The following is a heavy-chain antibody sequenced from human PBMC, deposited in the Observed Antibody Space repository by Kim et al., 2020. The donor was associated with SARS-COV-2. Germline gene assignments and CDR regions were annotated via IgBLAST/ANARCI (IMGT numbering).Heavy chain of an antibody. V-gene: IGHV3-53*01. D-gene: IGHD6-6*01. CDR2: T. Sequence: TNYADPVKGRFIVSSDNSKTTLYHQMNSLRVEDTAVYYCAADSISWHNLDYRGQGTLVTVSS. J-gene: IGHJ4*02. CDR3: AADSISWHNLDY.